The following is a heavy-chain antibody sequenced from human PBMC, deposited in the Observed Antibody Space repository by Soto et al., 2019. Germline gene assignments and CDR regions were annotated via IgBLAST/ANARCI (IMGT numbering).Heavy chain of an antibody. V-gene: IGHV3-30*14. Sequence: GGSLRLSCAASGFTFNTYAMHWVRQAPGKGLEWLAVLSYDGNKKFYPDSVKGRFTISRHNSKNTLYLQMNSLRAEDTAVYYCARESEYSGYDCWGQGTLVTVSS. J-gene: IGHJ4*02. D-gene: IGHD5-12*01. CDR3: ARESEYSGYDC. CDR2: LSYDGNKK. CDR1: GFTFNTYA.